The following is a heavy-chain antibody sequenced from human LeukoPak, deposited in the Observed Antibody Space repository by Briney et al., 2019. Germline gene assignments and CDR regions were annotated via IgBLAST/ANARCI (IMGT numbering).Heavy chain of an antibody. V-gene: IGHV1-18*01. CDR1: GYTFTSYG. D-gene: IGHD3-10*01. J-gene: IGHJ4*02. CDR3: ARDQLDYYGSGISD. Sequence: ASVKVSCKASGYTFTSYGISLVRHAPGQGVGCVLWISAYNGNTNYAQKLQGRVTMTTDTSTSTAYMELRSLRSDDTAVYYCARDQLDYYGSGISDWDQGTLVTVSS. CDR2: ISAYNGNT.